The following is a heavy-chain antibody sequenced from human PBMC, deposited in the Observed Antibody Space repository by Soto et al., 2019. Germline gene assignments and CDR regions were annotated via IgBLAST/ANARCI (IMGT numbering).Heavy chain of an antibody. CDR3: ARGGGVGVAGSAAFDM. V-gene: IGHV1-2*02. Sequence: QLHLVQSGAVVKKPGASVTVSCSASGYPVTAYYMHWVRQAPGRGLEWMGGINPATGAAKYTQTFQGRATMTRDTSTSTVFMELSGLTSEDTAVFYCARGGGVGVAGSAAFDMWGQWTLVTVSS. J-gene: IGHJ3*02. CDR1: GYPVTAYY. CDR2: INPATGAA. D-gene: IGHD3-3*01.